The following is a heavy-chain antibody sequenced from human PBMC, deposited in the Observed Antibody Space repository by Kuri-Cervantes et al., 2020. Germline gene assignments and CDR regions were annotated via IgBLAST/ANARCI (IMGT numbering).Heavy chain of an antibody. J-gene: IGHJ4*02. CDR1: GDSVSSTTYH. V-gene: IGHV4-61*02. CDR2: IYTSGST. Sequence: SETLSLTCTVSGDSVSSTTYHWSWIRQPAGKGLEWIGRIYTSGSTNYNPSLKSRVTMSVDTSKNQLSLKLSSVTAADTAVYYCARRTNWEYYFDYWGQGTLVTVSS. CDR3: ARRTNWEYYFDY. D-gene: IGHD7-27*01.